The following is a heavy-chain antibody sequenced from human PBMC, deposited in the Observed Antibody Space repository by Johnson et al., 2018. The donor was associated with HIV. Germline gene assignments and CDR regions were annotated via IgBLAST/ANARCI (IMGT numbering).Heavy chain of an antibody. V-gene: IGHV3-30*04. CDR2: ISFDGSNK. Sequence: QVQLVESGGGVVQPGRSLRLSCTTSGFTFNNYPMHWVRQAPGKGLEWVAVISFDGSNKYYADSLRGRFTISRDNSKNTLSLQMNSLRPEDTALYYCARGGLGYQNFHDPFDIWGPGTRVTVSS. J-gene: IGHJ3*02. CDR3: ARGGLGYQNFHDPFDI. CDR1: GFTFNNYP. D-gene: IGHD3-16*02.